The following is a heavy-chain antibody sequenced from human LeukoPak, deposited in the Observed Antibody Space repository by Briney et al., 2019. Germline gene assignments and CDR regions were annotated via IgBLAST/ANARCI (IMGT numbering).Heavy chain of an antibody. CDR2: IDPSDSYT. CDR1: GYSFTNYW. Sequence: RGESLKISCKASGYSFTNYWISWVRQMPGKGQEWMGRIDPSDSYTKYSPSFEGHVTISVDKSISTAFLQWHSLKASDSAMYYCATGASKVTTDFANYWGQGTQVAVSS. V-gene: IGHV5-10-1*01. D-gene: IGHD4-17*01. J-gene: IGHJ4*02. CDR3: ATGASKVTTDFANY.